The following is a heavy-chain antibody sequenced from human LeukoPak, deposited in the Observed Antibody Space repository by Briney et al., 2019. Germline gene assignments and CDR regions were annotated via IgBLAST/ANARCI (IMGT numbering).Heavy chain of an antibody. CDR2: ITSGDKT. D-gene: IGHD5-18*01. CDR1: GITFSTSS. CDR3: AEELKKDDTSYGFDY. V-gene: IGHV3-23*01. J-gene: IGHJ4*02. Sequence: PGGSLRLSCAASGITFSTSSMSWVRQAPGKGLEWVSAITSGDKTYYADSVRGRFTVSRDNSKNTLFVQMNSLRAEDTAIYYCAEELKKDDTSYGFDYWGQGTLVTVSS.